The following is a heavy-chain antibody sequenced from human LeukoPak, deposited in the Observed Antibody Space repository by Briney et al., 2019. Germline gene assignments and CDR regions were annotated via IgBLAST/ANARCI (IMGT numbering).Heavy chain of an antibody. D-gene: IGHD2-2*02. CDR3: ARWAGYCRITNCYSAFDY. CDR1: GGTFSNYA. J-gene: IGHJ4*02. Sequence: GASVKVSCKASGGTFSNYAISWVRQAPGQGLEWMGGITPIFATPSYAQKFQGRVTITADESTSTAYMELSGLRSEDTAVYYCARWAGYCRITNCYSAFDYWGQGTLVPSPQ. V-gene: IGHV1-69*13. CDR2: ITPIFATP.